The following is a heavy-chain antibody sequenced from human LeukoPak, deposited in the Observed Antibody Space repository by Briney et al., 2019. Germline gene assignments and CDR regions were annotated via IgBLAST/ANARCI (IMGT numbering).Heavy chain of an antibody. CDR2: IYPGDSDT. Sequence: GESLKISCKGSGYSFSSYWIGWVRQMPGKGLEWMGIIYPGDSDTRYSPSFQGQVTISADKSIRAAYLQWTSLKASDTAMYYCAREDDFLRYGMDVWGQGTTVTVSS. J-gene: IGHJ6*02. V-gene: IGHV5-51*01. D-gene: IGHD3-3*01. CDR1: GYSFSSYW. CDR3: AREDDFLRYGMDV.